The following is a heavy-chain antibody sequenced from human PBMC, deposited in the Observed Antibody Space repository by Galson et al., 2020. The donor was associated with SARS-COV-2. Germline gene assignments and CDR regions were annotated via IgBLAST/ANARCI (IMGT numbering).Heavy chain of an antibody. D-gene: IGHD3-10*01. CDR1: GFTFSSYA. Sequence: TGGSLRLSCAASGFTFSSYAMHWVRQAPGKGLERVAVISYDGSNKYYADSVKGRFTISRDNSKNTLYLQMNSLRAEDTAVYYCARDGGGYFDLWGRGTLVTVSS. V-gene: IGHV3-30-3*01. CDR2: ISYDGSNK. CDR3: ARDGGGYFDL. J-gene: IGHJ2*01.